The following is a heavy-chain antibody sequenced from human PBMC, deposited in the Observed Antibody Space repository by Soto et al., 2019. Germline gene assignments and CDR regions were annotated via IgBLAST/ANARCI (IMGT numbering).Heavy chain of an antibody. Sequence: QLVESGGGLVQPGGYLRLSCAASEFTFNTYDMNWVRQAPGKGLEWISYINSGGKTIYYADSVEGRFTFSRDNAKRSLYLQMNNLKTEVTSVYFCASTAVESRGWDDWGQGTLVNVSS. D-gene: IGHD6-19*01. CDR2: INSGGKTI. V-gene: IGHV3-48*03. J-gene: IGHJ4*02. CDR1: EFTFNTYD. CDR3: ASTAVESRGWDD.